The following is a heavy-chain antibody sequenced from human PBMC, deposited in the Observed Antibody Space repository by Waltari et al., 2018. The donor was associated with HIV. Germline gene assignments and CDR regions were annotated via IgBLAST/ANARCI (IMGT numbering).Heavy chain of an antibody. D-gene: IGHD3-22*01. J-gene: IGHJ5*02. Sequence: QVQLVQSGAEVTTPGASVKVSCKASGTTFTGYYMHSVRQAPGQGLGCMGWINPNSGGTNYAQKFQGRVTMTRDTSISTAFMELSRLRSDDTAVYYCARDTPDAYYYDTSGYWSWGQGTLVTVSS. V-gene: IGHV1-2*02. CDR2: INPNSGGT. CDR1: GTTFTGYY. CDR3: ARDTPDAYYYDTSGYWS.